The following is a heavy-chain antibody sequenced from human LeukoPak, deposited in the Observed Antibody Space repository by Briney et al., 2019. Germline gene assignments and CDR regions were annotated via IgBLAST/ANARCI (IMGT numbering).Heavy chain of an antibody. CDR2: INHSGST. J-gene: IGHJ4*02. CDR1: GRSFSGYY. Sequence: SETLSLTCAVYGRSFSGYYWSWIRQPPGKGLEWIGEINHSGSTNYNPSLKSRVTISVDTSKNQFSLKLSSVTAADTAVYYCARGSSGWTFDYWGQGTLVTVSS. V-gene: IGHV4-34*01. D-gene: IGHD6-19*01. CDR3: ARGSSGWTFDY.